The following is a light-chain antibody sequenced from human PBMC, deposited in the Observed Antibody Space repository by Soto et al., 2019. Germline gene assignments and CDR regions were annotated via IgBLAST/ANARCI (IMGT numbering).Light chain of an antibody. CDR2: GNN. CDR3: QSYDSSLSAYV. CDR1: SSNIGAGYD. V-gene: IGLV1-40*01. J-gene: IGLJ1*01. Sequence: QSVLTQPPSVSGAPGQRVTISCTGSSSNIGAGYDVHWYQQLPGTAPKLLIYGNNNRPSGLPDRFSGSKSGTSASLAITGLQAEDEADFYCQSYDSSLSAYVFGSGTKLTVL.